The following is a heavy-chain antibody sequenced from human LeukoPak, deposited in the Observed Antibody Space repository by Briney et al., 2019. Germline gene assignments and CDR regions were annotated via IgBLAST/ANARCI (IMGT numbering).Heavy chain of an antibody. V-gene: IGHV4-59*01. CDR2: IYYSGRT. Sequence: SETLSLTCTVSGGSISSYYWSWIRQPPGEGLEWIGYIYYSGRTNYNPSLKSRVTISVDTSKNQFSLKLSSVTAADTAVYYCARDGGYCSGGSCYLYFDYWGQGTLVTVSS. CDR1: GGSISSYY. J-gene: IGHJ4*02. CDR3: ARDGGYCSGGSCYLYFDY. D-gene: IGHD2-15*01.